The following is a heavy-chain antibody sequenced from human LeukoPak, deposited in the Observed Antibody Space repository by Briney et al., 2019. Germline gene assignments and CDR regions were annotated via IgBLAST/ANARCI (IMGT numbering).Heavy chain of an antibody. V-gene: IGHV2-5*01. J-gene: IGHJ3*02. CDR3: AHRHRGVASDI. D-gene: IGHD2-15*01. Sequence: SGPTLVNPTQTLTLTCTFSGFSFSSGGVGVGWIRQPPGGALEWLGVIYENDEKLYGSSLQNRLSITKDTSRNRVVLTIANMDPVDIATYYCAHRHRGVASDIWGQGTMVTVSS. CDR1: GFSFSSGGVG. CDR2: IYENDEK.